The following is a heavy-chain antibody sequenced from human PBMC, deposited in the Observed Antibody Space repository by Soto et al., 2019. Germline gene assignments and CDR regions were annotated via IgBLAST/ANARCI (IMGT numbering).Heavy chain of an antibody. CDR1: GFTFSSYS. CDR3: ARVVEGTTYYYYYMDV. V-gene: IGHV3-21*01. J-gene: IGHJ6*03. Sequence: EVQLVESGGGLVKPGGSLRLSCAASGFTFSSYSMNWVRQAPGKGLEGVSSISSSSSYIYYADSVKGRFTISRDNAKNSLYLQMNSLRAEDTAVYYCARVVEGTTYYYYYMDVWGKGTTVTVSS. CDR2: ISSSSSYI. D-gene: IGHD1-7*01.